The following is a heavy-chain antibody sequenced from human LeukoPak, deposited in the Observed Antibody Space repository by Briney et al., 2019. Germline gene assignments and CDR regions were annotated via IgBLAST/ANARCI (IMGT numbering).Heavy chain of an antibody. CDR2: ISGSGGCT. CDR1: GFTFSSYA. J-gene: IGHJ4*02. V-gene: IGHV3-23*01. D-gene: IGHD3-3*01. CDR3: ARDPAKFWSGHDY. Sequence: GGSLRLSCAASGFTFSSYAMSWVRQAPGKGLEWVSAISGSGGCTYYADSVKGRFTISRDNSKNTLYVQMNSLRAEDTAVYYCARDPAKFWSGHDYWGQGTLVTVSS.